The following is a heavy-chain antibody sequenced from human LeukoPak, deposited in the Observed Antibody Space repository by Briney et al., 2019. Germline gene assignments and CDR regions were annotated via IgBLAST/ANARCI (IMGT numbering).Heavy chain of an antibody. Sequence: GGSLRLSCAASGFTVSSNYMSWVRQAPGKGLEWVSVIYSGGSTYYADSVKGRFTISRDNSKNTLYLQMNSLRAEDTAVYYCARGAGYYGSGSYFDYWGQGTLVTVSS. CDR3: ARGAGYYGSGSYFDY. J-gene: IGHJ4*02. D-gene: IGHD3-10*01. V-gene: IGHV3-66*01. CDR1: GFTVSSNY. CDR2: IYSGGST.